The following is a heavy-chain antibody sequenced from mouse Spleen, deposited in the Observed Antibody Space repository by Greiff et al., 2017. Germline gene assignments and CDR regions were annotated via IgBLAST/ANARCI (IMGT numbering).Heavy chain of an antibody. CDR1: GYAFSSYW. D-gene: IGHD3-1*01. J-gene: IGHJ2*01. CDR3: ARGSSGYPSDY. Sequence: VKLVESGAELVKPGASVKISCKASGYAFSSYWMNWVKQRPGKGLEWIGQIYPGDGDTNYNGKFKGKATLTADKSSSTAYMQLSSLTSEDSAVYFCARGSSGYPSDYWGQGTTLTVSS. CDR2: IYPGDGDT. V-gene: IGHV1-80*01.